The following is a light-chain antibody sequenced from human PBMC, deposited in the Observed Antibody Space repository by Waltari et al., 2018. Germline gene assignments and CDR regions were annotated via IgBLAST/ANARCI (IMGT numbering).Light chain of an antibody. J-gene: IGKJ1*01. CDR1: QSLVHSNGYNY. V-gene: IGKV2-28*01. CDR3: MQALQTPWT. Sequence: DIVMTQSPLSLPVTPGEPASISCRSSQSLVHSNGYNYLDWYLQKPGQSPQLLIYLGSNRASGVPDRFSGSGSGTDFTLNLSRVQAEDVGVYYCMQALQTPWTFGQGTKVEIK. CDR2: LGS.